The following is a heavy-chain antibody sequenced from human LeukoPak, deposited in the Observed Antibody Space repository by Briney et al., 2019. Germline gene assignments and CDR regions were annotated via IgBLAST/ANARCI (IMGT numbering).Heavy chain of an antibody. CDR2: INGDGRNI. Sequence: GGSLRLSCVASGFTFSSYWMHWVRQDPRKGLVWVSRINGDGRNINYADSVRGRFTISRDNAKNTLYLQMNTLRVEDTAVYYCARVVAAAGHSIWGQGTMVTVSS. CDR1: GFTFSSYW. D-gene: IGHD6-13*01. CDR3: ARVVAAAGHSI. J-gene: IGHJ3*02. V-gene: IGHV3-74*01.